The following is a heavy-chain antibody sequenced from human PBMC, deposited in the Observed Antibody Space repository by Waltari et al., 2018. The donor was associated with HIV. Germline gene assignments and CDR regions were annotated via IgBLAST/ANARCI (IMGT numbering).Heavy chain of an antibody. CDR3: ARAANYYDSSGYYSPFDY. J-gene: IGHJ4*02. CDR2: IYSGGST. Sequence: EVQLVESGGGLIQPGGSLRLSCAASGFTVSSNYMSWVRQAPGKGLEWVSVIYSGGSTNYADSVKGQFTISRDNYKNTLYLQMNSLGAEDTAVYYCARAANYYDSSGYYSPFDYWGQGTLVTVSS. D-gene: IGHD3-22*01. V-gene: IGHV3-53*01. CDR1: GFTVSSNY.